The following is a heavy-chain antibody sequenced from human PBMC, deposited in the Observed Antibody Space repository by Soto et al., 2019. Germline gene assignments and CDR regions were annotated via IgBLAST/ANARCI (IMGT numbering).Heavy chain of an antibody. J-gene: IGHJ6*02. CDR2: IWYDGSNK. CDR3: ARDIAVAGVYYYYYGIDV. Sequence: QVQLVESGGGVVQPGRSLRLSCAASGFTFSSYGMHWVRQAPGKGLEWVAVIWYDGSNKYYADSVKGRFTISRDNSKNTLYLQMNSLRAEDTAVYYCARDIAVAGVYYYYYGIDVWGQGTTVTVSS. CDR1: GFTFSSYG. V-gene: IGHV3-33*01. D-gene: IGHD6-19*01.